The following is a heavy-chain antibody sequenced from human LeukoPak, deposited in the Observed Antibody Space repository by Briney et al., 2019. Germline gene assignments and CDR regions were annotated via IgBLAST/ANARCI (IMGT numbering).Heavy chain of an antibody. V-gene: IGHV3-30*02. CDR3: ARGLMITFGGVFDS. J-gene: IGHJ4*02. CDR2: IQYDGSNK. D-gene: IGHD3-16*01. Sequence: GGSLRLSCAASGFSCSSYGMQWVRQAPGKGLERVAFIQYDGSNKYYAESVKGRFTISRDNAKNSLYLQMNSLRAEDTAVYYCARGLMITFGGVFDSWGQGTLVTVSS. CDR1: GFSCSSYG.